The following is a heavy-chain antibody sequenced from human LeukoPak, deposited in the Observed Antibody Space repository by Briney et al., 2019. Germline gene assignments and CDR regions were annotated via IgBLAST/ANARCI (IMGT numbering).Heavy chain of an antibody. CDR2: ISAYNGNT. Sequence: GASVKVSCKASGCTFTSYGISWVRQAPGQGLEWMGWISAYNGNTNYAQKLQGRVTVTTDTSTSTAYMELRSLRSDDTAVYYCARDTYCSSTSCSRGWFDPWGQGTLVTVSS. CDR3: ARDTYCSSTSCSRGWFDP. D-gene: IGHD2-2*01. V-gene: IGHV1-18*04. J-gene: IGHJ5*02. CDR1: GCTFTSYG.